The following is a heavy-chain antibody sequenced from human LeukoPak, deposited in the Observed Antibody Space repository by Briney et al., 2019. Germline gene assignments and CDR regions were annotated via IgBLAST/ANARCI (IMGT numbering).Heavy chain of an antibody. CDR2: IRPNSGGT. CDR3: ATWGLHFDI. Sequence: EASVKVSCKASGYSFTNYAMNWVRQAPGQGLEWMGWIRPNSGGTNYTQKFQGRVTMTRDTSINTAYMELSRLTSDDTAVYFCATWGLHFDIWGQGTMVTVAS. V-gene: IGHV1-2*02. D-gene: IGHD3-16*01. CDR1: GYSFTNYA. J-gene: IGHJ3*02.